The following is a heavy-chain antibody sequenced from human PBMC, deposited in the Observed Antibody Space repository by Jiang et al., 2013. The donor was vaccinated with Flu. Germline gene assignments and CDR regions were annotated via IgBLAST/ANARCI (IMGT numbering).Heavy chain of an antibody. D-gene: IGHD3-10*01. J-gene: IGHJ4*02. CDR2: IFYSGST. V-gene: IGHV4-59*11. Sequence: TVSGGSISSHYWSWIRQPPGKGLEWIGYIFYSGSTNYNPSLRSRVTISVDTSKNQFSLKLSSVTAADTAVYYCARNGVYYTSGSYGVDYWGQGTLVTVSS. CDR1: GGSISSHY. CDR3: ARNGVYYTSGSYGVDY.